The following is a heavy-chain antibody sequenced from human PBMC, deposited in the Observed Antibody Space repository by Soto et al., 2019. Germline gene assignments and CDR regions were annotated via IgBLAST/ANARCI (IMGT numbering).Heavy chain of an antibody. CDR2: IYYSGST. Sequence: SETLSLTCTVSGGSISSYYWSWIRQPQGKGLEWIGYIYYSGSTYYDSSLKSRVTISVDTSKNQFSLKLSSVTAADTAVYYCARHSTGYYYSWLDPWGQGTLVTVSS. CDR3: ARHSTGYYYSWLDP. J-gene: IGHJ5*02. D-gene: IGHD3-22*01. V-gene: IGHV4-59*04. CDR1: GGSISSYY.